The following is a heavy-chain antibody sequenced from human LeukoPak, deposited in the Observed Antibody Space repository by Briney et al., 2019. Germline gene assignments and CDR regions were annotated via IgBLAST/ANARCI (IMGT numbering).Heavy chain of an antibody. CDR3: AREWDF. CDR1: GGSISSSSYY. Sequence: SETLSLTCTVSGGSISSSSYYWGRIRQPPGKGLGWIESIYYSGSTYYTPSLTSRVTISLDTSKSQFSRKLSSVTAADTAVYYCAREWDFWGQGTMVTVSS. V-gene: IGHV4-39*07. CDR2: IYYSGST. J-gene: IGHJ3*01.